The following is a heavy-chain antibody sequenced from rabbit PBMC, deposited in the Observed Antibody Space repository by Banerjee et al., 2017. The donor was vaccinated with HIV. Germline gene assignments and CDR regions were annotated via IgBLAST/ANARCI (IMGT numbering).Heavy chain of an antibody. CDR3: ARAGEGGDGYLNL. J-gene: IGHJ4*01. CDR2: IYVGSGGGT. D-gene: IGHD5-1*01. Sequence: EQLEESGGGLVKPEGSLTLTCKASGVSFSSNWICWVRQAPGKGLEWIACIYVGSGGGTKYATWAKGRFTISKTSSTTVTLQMTSLTVADTATYFCARAGEGGDGYLNLWGPGTLVTVS. V-gene: IGHV1S45*01. CDR1: GVSFSSNW.